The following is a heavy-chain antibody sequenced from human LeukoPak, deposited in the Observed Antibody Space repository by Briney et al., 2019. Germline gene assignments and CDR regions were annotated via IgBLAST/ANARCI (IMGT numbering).Heavy chain of an antibody. V-gene: IGHV4-4*07. CDR2: VYTSGST. D-gene: IGHD6-19*01. J-gene: IGHJ4*02. Sequence: SETLSLTCTASGGSISTYYWSWVRQPAGEGLEWIGHVYTSGSTYNPSLKSRVTMSLDTSKNQFSLNLNSVTAADTAVYYCARRHYSSGLDYWGQGILVTLSS. CDR1: GGSISTYY. CDR3: ARRHYSSGLDY.